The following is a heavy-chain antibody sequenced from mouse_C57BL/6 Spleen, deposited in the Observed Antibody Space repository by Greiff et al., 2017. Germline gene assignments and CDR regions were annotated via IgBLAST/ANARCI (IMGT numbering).Heavy chain of an antibody. CDR1: GYSITSGYD. D-gene: IGHD2-4*01. CDR2: ISYSGST. Sequence: EVQRVESGPGMVKPSQSLSLTCTVTGYSITSGYDWHWIRHFPGNKLEWMGYISYSGSTNYNPSLKSRISITHDTSKNHFFLKLNSVTTEDTATYYCARDSDYDGFAYWGQGTLVTVSA. J-gene: IGHJ3*01. V-gene: IGHV3-1*01. CDR3: ARDSDYDGFAY.